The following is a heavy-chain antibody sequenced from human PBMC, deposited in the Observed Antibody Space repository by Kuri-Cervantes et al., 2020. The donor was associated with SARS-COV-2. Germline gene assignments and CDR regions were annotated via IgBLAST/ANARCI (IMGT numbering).Heavy chain of an antibody. V-gene: IGHV3-30*02. CDR2: IRYDGSNK. J-gene: IGHJ4*02. CDR1: GFTFSSYG. CDR3: TTDGGFGGYDSFDY. D-gene: IGHD5-12*01. Sequence: LSLTCAASGFTFSSYGMHWVRQAPGKGLEWVAFIRYDGSNKYYADSVKGRFTISRDNSKNTLYLQMNSLKTEDTAVYYCTTDGGFGGYDSFDYWGQGTLVTVSS.